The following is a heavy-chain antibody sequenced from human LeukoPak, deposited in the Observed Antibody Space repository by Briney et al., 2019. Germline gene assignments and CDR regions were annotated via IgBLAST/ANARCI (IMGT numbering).Heavy chain of an antibody. J-gene: IGHJ5*02. V-gene: IGHV4-59*01. CDR3: ARLEAPYYDFWSGYFSWFDP. CDR2: IYYSGST. D-gene: IGHD3-3*01. Sequence: SETLSLTCTVSGGSISSYYWSWIRQPPGKGLEWIGYIYYSGSTNYNPSLKSRVTISVDTSKNQFSLKLSSVTAADTAVYYCARLEAPYYDFWSGYFSWFDPWGQGTLVTVSS. CDR1: GGSISSYY.